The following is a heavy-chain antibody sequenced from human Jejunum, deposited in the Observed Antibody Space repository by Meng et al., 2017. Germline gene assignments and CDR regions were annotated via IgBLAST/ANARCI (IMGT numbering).Heavy chain of an antibody. CDR1: GVFSSIDW. Sequence: QVARQDAWPGLVRPLGALSLPCAVSGVFSSIDWWSWLRQPPGKGLEWIGEMHQSGSSNYNPSLKSRLTMSVDESKNHFSLKLNSVTAADTAVYYCARGWKYAWFNWGQGTLVTVSS. CDR3: ARGWKYAWFN. V-gene: IGHV4-4*02. CDR2: MHQSGSS. D-gene: IGHD1-7*01. J-gene: IGHJ4*02.